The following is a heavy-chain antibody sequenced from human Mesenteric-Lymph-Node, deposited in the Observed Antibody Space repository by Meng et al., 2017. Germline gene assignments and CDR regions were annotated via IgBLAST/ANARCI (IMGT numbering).Heavy chain of an antibody. D-gene: IGHD1-26*01. J-gene: IGHJ1*01. V-gene: IGHV4-39*01. Sequence: QLQESGPGLVNSSETLSLTCTVSGDSISSNSYYWGWIRQPPGKGLEWIASIDYSGITFQNPSLKSRLTTSVDTSKNQFSLQLRFVTAADTAVYYCARHRGNYYQSFLHWGQGTLVTVSS. CDR2: IDYSGIT. CDR3: ARHRGNYYQSFLH. CDR1: GDSISSNSYY.